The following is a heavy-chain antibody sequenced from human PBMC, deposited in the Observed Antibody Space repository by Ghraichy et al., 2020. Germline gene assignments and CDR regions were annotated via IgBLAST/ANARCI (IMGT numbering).Heavy chain of an antibody. D-gene: IGHD2-15*01. V-gene: IGHV3-33*01. CDR1: GFTFSSYG. CDR2: IWYDGSNK. Sequence: GGSLRLSCAASGFTFSSYGMHWVRQAPGKGLEWVAVIWYDGSNKYYADSVKGRFTISRDNSKNTLYLQMNSLRAEDTAVYYCARDRAGCSGGSCPHVDYYYYYGMDVWGQGTTVTVSS. CDR3: ARDRAGCSGGSCPHVDYYYYYGMDV. J-gene: IGHJ6*02.